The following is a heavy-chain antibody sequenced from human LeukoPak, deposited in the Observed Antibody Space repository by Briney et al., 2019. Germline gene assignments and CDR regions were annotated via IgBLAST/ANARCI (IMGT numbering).Heavy chain of an antibody. CDR2: IYYSGST. CDR3: ARDPSIAAAKYQGYFDY. D-gene: IGHD6-13*01. V-gene: IGHV4-39*07. CDR1: GGSISSSSYY. Sequence: SETLSLTCTVSGGSISSSSYYWGWIRQPPGKGLEWIGSIYYSGSTYYNPSLKSRVTISVDTSKNQFSLKLSSVTAADTAVYYCARDPSIAAAKYQGYFDYWGQGTLVTVSS. J-gene: IGHJ4*02.